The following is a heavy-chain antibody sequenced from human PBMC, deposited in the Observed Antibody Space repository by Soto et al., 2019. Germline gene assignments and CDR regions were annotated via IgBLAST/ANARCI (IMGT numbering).Heavy chain of an antibody. CDR1: GLNCSLRA. Sequence: VRPLRVACRVGGLNCSLRAMSRIRQTPGKGLQWVSSIGVSPEHAYDLGSLTGRLGISRDSAKNTLYLDMTSLRGEDTALYYCARLPGHTAHRPDSWGRGTRVTVSS. D-gene: IGHD5-18*01. CDR3: ARLPGHTAHRPDS. V-gene: IGHV3-23*01. J-gene: IGHJ4*02. CDR2: IGVSPEHA.